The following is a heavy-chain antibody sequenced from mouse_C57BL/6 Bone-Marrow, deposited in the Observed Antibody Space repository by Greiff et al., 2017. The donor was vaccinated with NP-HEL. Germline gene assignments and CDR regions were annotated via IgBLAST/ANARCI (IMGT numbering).Heavy chain of an antibody. Sequence: QVQLQQSGAELVRPGASVKLSCKASGYTFTDYYINWVKQRPGQGLEWIARIYPGSGNTYYNEKFKGKATLTAEKSSSTAYMQLSSLTSEDSAVYFCARWKVTTVSRDYAMDYWGQGTSVTVSS. CDR1: GYTFTDYY. V-gene: IGHV1-76*01. CDR2: IYPGSGNT. CDR3: ARWKVTTVSRDYAMDY. D-gene: IGHD1-1*01. J-gene: IGHJ4*01.